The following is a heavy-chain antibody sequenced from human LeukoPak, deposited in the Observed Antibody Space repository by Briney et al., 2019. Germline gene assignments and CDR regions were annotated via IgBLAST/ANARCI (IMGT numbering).Heavy chain of an antibody. CDR3: ARRLGYSYGDY. CDR2: IIPIFGTA. CDR1: GYTFTSYG. Sequence: SVKVSCKASGYTFTSYGLSWVRQAPGQGLEWMGGIIPIFGTANYAQKFQGRVTITADESTSTAYMELSSLRSEDTAVYYCARRLGYSYGDYWGQGTLVTVSS. V-gene: IGHV1-69*13. D-gene: IGHD5-18*01. J-gene: IGHJ4*02.